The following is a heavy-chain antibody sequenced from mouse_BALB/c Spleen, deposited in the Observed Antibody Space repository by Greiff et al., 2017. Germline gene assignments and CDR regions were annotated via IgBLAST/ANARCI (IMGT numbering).Heavy chain of an antibody. V-gene: IGHV1-4*01. J-gene: IGHJ4*01. CDR2: INPSTGYT. Sequence: QVQLQQSGAELATPGASVKMSCKASGYTFTSYWMHWVKQRPGQGLEWIGYINPSTGYTEYNQKFKDKATLTADKSSSTAYMQLSSLTSEDSAVYYCARFAMDYWGQGTSVTVSS. CDR1: GYTFTSYW. CDR3: ARFAMDY.